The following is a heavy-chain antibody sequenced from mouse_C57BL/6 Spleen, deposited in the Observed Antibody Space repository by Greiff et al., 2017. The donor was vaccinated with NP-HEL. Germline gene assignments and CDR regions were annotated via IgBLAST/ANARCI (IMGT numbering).Heavy chain of an antibody. CDR3: AREDYDDY. J-gene: IGHJ2*01. D-gene: IGHD2-4*01. CDR1: GFTFSSYG. V-gene: IGHV5-6*01. Sequence: EVQLVESGGDLVKPGGSLKLSCAASGFTFSSYGMSWVRQTPDKRLEWVATISSGGSYTYYPDSVKGRFTISRDNAKNTLYLQMSSLKSEDTAMYYCAREDYDDYWGQGTTLTVSS. CDR2: ISSGGSYT.